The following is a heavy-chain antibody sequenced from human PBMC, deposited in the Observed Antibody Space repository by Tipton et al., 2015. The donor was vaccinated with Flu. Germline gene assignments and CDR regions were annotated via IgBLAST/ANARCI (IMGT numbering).Heavy chain of an antibody. Sequence: TLSLTCAVSGYSISSGYYWGWIRQPPGKGLEWIGSIYYSGSTYYNPSLKSRVTISVDTSKNQFSLKLSSVTAADTAVYYCARPGQNRPDNWYFDLWGRGTLVTVSS. CDR2: IYYSGST. V-gene: IGHV4-38-2*01. CDR1: GYSISSGYY. D-gene: IGHD1-14*01. CDR3: ARPGQNRPDNWYFDL. J-gene: IGHJ2*01.